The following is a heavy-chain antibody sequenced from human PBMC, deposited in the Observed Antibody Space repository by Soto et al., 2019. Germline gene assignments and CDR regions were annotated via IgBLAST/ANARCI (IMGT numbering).Heavy chain of an antibody. CDR2: ISAYNGNT. Sequence: ASVKVSCKASGYSFNRYGISWVRQAPGQGLEWMGWISAYNGNTNYAQNLQGRVTMTTDTSTSTAYMELRSLRSDDTAVYYCAGDWAGGSYYFDYWGQGALVTVSS. D-gene: IGHD1-26*01. CDR3: AGDWAGGSYYFDY. CDR1: GYSFNRYG. V-gene: IGHV1-18*01. J-gene: IGHJ4*02.